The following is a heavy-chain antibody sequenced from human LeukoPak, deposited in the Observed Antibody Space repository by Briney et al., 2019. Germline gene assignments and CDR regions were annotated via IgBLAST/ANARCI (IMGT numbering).Heavy chain of an antibody. CDR3: ARDSGYCSSTSCYRPHFDY. Sequence: PADPLSLICSLSGLPISSYYWSWLRQPPGKEGEWLGYMYYSGSTNYNPPLKSRVTIPVDTSKHQFSLKQSSVSAADTAVYYCARDSGYCSSTSCYRPHFDYWGQGTLVTVSS. D-gene: IGHD2-2*02. J-gene: IGHJ4*02. CDR1: GLPISSYY. CDR2: MYYSGST. V-gene: IGHV4-59*01.